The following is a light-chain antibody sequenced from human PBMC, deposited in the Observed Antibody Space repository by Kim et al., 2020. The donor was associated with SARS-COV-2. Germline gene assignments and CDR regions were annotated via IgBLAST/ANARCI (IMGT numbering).Light chain of an antibody. CDR2: DAS. CDR1: QSISSN. Sequence: SQSPGESATLPCRASQSISSNLACYQQKPGQAPRVLIYDASARATGIPARFSGSGSGTDFTLTISNVQSEDFAVYYCQQYAYWRAFGQGTRLEIK. V-gene: IGKV3-15*01. J-gene: IGKJ5*01. CDR3: QQYAYWRA.